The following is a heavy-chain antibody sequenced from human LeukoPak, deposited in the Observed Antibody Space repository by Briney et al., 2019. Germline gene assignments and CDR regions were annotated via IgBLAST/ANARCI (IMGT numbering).Heavy chain of an antibody. V-gene: IGHV4-39*01. Sequence: SETLSLTWTVSGXSISSSNYYWGWIRQPPGKGLEWIGTIYYSGNTFHNPSLKSRVTISVDTSKNQFSLKLSSVTAADTAVYYCARHHSHQFDIWGRGTMVIVSS. CDR1: GXSISSSNYY. D-gene: IGHD4-11*01. CDR2: IYYSGNT. J-gene: IGHJ3*02. CDR3: ARHHSHQFDI.